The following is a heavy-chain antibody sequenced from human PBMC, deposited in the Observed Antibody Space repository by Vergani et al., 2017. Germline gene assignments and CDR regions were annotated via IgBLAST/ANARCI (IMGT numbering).Heavy chain of an antibody. J-gene: IGHJ4*02. D-gene: IGHD2-2*01. CDR2: MNPNSGGT. V-gene: IGHV1-2*04. CDR1: GYTFTSYD. CDR3: ARGGVPAANFDY. Sequence: QVQLVQSGAEVKKPGASVKVSCKASGYTFTSYDINWVRQATGQGLEWMGWMNPNSGGTNYAQKFQGWVTMTRDTSISTAYMELSRLRSDDTAVYYCARGGVPAANFDYWGQGTLVTVSS.